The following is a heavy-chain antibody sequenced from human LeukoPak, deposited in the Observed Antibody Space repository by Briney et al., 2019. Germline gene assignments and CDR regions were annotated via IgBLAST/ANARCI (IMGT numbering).Heavy chain of an antibody. CDR2: ISSSSSTI. J-gene: IGHJ3*02. D-gene: IGHD2-2*01. CDR3: ASDIVVVPAAYDAFDI. CDR1: GFTFSSYS. Sequence: SGGSLRLSCAASGFTFSSYSMNWVRQAPGKGLEWVSYISSSSSTIYYADSVKGRFTISRDNAKNSLYLQMNSLRAEDTAVYYCASDIVVVPAAYDAFDIWGQGTMVTVSS. V-gene: IGHV3-48*04.